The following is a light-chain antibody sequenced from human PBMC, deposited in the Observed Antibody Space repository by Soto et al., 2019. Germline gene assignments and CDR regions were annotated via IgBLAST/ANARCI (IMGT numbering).Light chain of an antibody. J-gene: IGLJ1*01. CDR1: SSDVGGYNH. CDR2: DVS. CDR3: CSLSRIFTDYV. V-gene: IGLV2-11*01. Sequence: QSALTQPRSVSGSPGQSVTISCTGTSSDVGGYNHVSWYQQHPGKAPKLMISDVSKRPSGVPDRFSGSKSGNTASLTISGLQVEDEADYYCCSLSRIFTDYVFGSGTKLTVL.